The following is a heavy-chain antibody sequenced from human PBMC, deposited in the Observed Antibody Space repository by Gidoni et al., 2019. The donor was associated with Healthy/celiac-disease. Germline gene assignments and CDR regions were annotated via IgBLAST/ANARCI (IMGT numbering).Heavy chain of an antibody. CDR3: ARIRDYGDYLYYFDY. CDR2: IDWDDDK. D-gene: IGHD4-17*01. J-gene: IGHJ4*02. CDR1: GFSLSTSGMC. V-gene: IGHV2-70*15. Sequence: QVTLRESGPALVKPTQTLTLTCTFSGFSLSTSGMCVSWLRQPPGKALEWLARIDWDDDKYYSTSLKTRLTISKDTSKNQVVLTMTNMDPVDTATYYCARIRDYGDYLYYFDYWGQGTLVTVSS.